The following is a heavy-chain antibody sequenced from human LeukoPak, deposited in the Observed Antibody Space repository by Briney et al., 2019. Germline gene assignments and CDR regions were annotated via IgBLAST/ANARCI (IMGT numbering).Heavy chain of an antibody. V-gene: IGHV4-59*01. D-gene: IGHD3-22*01. Sequence: SETLSLTCAVSGGSISSYCWSWIRQPPGKGLEWIGYIYYSGSTNYNPSLKSRVTISVDTSKNQFSLKLSSVTAADTAVYYCARERPTYYYDSSGPQDAFDIWGQGTMVTVSS. CDR1: GGSISSYC. J-gene: IGHJ3*02. CDR3: ARERPTYYYDSSGPQDAFDI. CDR2: IYYSGST.